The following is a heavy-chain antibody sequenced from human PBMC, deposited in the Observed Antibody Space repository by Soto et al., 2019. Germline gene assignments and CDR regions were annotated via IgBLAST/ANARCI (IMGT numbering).Heavy chain of an antibody. J-gene: IGHJ4*02. V-gene: IGHV3-30*18. D-gene: IGHD6-13*01. Sequence: PGGSLRLSCAAAGFTFSNFGMHWVGQAPGKGLEGVASISYDGNIKHSADSVKGRFTISRDNSKNTLYLQMNSLRSEDTAVYYCAKLLGPVTAAVDDYWGQGTLVTVSS. CDR1: GFTFSNFG. CDR3: AKLLGPVTAAVDDY. CDR2: ISYDGNIK.